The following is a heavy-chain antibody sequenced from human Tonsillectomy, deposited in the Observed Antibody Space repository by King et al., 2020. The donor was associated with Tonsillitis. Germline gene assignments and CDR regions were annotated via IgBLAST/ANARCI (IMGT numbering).Heavy chain of an antibody. J-gene: IGHJ4*02. CDR3: ARIDVGGSGRDGDNGY. D-gene: IGHD3-10*02. V-gene: IGHV3-21*01. CDR2: ISSSSSYI. Sequence: VQLVESGGGLVKPGGSLRLSCAASGFTFSSYSMNWVRQAPGKGLEWVSSISSSSSYIYYADSVKGRFTISRDNAKNSLYLQMNSLGAEDTGVYYCARIDVGGSGRDGDNGYWGQGNVVTVST. CDR1: GFTFSSYS.